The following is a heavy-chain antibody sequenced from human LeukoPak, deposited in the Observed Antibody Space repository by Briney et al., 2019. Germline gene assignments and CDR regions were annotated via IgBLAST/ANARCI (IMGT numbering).Heavy chain of an antibody. CDR1: GYTFTSFG. CDR3: AREYDGYYGMDV. D-gene: IGHD1-1*01. V-gene: IGHV1-18*01. Sequence: ASVKVSCKASGYTFTSFGITWVRQAPGQGLEWMGWISAYNGNTNYTQNLQGRVTMTTDTSTSTAYMELRSLRSDDTAVYYCAREYDGYYGMDVWGQGTTVTVSS. J-gene: IGHJ6*02. CDR2: ISAYNGNT.